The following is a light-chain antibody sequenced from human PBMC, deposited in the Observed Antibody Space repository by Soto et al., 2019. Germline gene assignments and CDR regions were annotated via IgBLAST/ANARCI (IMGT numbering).Light chain of an antibody. Sequence: EVVLTQSPATLSASPGARATLSCWASGTVATNLAWNQQKPGQAPRLLISGASTRVAGTAAGFRGSGSGTEFTLTISSPQSEDTGIYGCLHYCEWPPMTFGQGSKVEI. J-gene: IGKJ1*01. V-gene: IGKV3-15*01. CDR3: LHYCEWPPMT. CDR2: GAS. CDR1: GTVATN.